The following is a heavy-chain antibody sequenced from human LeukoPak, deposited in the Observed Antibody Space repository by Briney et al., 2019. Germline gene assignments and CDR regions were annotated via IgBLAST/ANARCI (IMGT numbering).Heavy chain of an antibody. V-gene: IGHV4-61*02. CDR2: IYTSGST. D-gene: IGHD1-26*01. Sequence: PSQTLSLTCTVSGGSISSGSYYWSWIRQPAGKGLEWIGRIYTSGSTNYNPSLKSRVTISVDTSKNQFSLKLSSVTAADTAVYYCARLMGIVGAALPGAFDIWGQGTMVTVSS. J-gene: IGHJ3*02. CDR1: GGSISSGSYY. CDR3: ARLMGIVGAALPGAFDI.